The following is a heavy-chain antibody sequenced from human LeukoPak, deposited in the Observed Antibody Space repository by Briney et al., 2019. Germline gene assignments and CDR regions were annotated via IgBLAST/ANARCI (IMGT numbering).Heavy chain of an antibody. CDR3: ARDGHAYGRGSPHY. D-gene: IGHD3-10*01. Sequence: GGSLRLSCAASGFTFSDYYMSWIRQAPGRGLEWVSYISSSGSTKYYADSVKGRFTISRDNAKNSYLQMNSLRAEDTAVYCCARDGHAYGRGSPHYWGQGTLVTVSS. CDR1: GFTFSDYY. CDR2: ISSSGSTK. V-gene: IGHV3-11*01. J-gene: IGHJ4*02.